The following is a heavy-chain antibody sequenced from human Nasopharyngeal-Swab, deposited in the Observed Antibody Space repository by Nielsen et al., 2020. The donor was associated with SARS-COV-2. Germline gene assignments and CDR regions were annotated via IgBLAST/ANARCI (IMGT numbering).Heavy chain of an antibody. Sequence: GWSLTLSCAASGFTFSSYGMHWVRQAPGTGLEWVAVIWYDGSNKYYADSVKGRFTISRDNSKNTLYLQMNSLRAEDTAVYYCARESTPHCSSTSCLPDYWGQGTLVTVSS. CDR2: IWYDGSNK. CDR3: ARESTPHCSSTSCLPDY. CDR1: GFTFSSYG. D-gene: IGHD2-2*01. V-gene: IGHV3-33*01. J-gene: IGHJ4*02.